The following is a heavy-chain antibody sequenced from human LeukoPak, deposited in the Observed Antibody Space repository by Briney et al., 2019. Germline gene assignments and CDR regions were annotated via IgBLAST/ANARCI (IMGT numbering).Heavy chain of an antibody. CDR2: ISSSSSYI. J-gene: IGHJ6*03. V-gene: IGHV3-21*01. Sequence: GGSLRLSCAASGFTFSSYSMNWVRQAPGKGLEWVSSISSSSSYIYYADSVKGRFTISRDNAKNSLYLQMNSLRAEDTAVYYCARWQYSSSWYDYYYMDVWGKGTTVTVSS. D-gene: IGHD6-13*01. CDR3: ARWQYSSSWYDYYYMDV. CDR1: GFTFSSYS.